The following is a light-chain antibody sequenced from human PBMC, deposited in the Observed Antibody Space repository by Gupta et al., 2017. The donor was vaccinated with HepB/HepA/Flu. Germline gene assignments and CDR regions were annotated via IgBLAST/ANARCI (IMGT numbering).Light chain of an antibody. CDR1: QSISSY. V-gene: IGKV1-39*01. J-gene: IGKJ4*01. CDR3: QQRYSSRMRN. Sequence: DIQMTQSPSSLSASVGDRVTITCRASQSISSYLNWYQQKPGKAPKLLTYAAYSLQSGVPSRFRVSGSGTDCTLIISSLQPEDYASDYCQQRYSSRMRNFGDGTKVEIK. CDR2: AAY.